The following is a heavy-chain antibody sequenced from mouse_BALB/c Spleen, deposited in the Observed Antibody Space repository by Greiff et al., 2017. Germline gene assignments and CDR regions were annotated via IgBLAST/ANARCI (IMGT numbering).Heavy chain of an antibody. D-gene: IGHD1-1*01. CDR2: ISSGSSTI. CDR1: GFTFSSFG. V-gene: IGHV5-17*02. CDR3: AREGYYGSSYEAWFAY. Sequence: EVQLVESGGGLVQPGGSRKLSCAASGFTFSSFGMHWVRQAPEKGLEWVAYISSGSSTIYYADTVKGRFTISRDNPKNTLFLQMTSLRSEDTAMYYCAREGYYGSSYEAWFAYWGQGTLVTVSA. J-gene: IGHJ3*01.